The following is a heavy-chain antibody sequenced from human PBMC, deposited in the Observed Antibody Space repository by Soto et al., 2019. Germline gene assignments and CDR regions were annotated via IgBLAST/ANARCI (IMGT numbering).Heavy chain of an antibody. CDR2: VIPLFNVA. D-gene: IGHD4-4*01. V-gene: IGHV1-69*01. CDR3: AASGRDVLGYDYKDTQGLDI. CDR1: GGTFSNFA. J-gene: IGHJ3*02. Sequence: QEQLVQSGPEVKKPGSSVKVSCEASGGTFSNFAVNWVRQAPGQGLEWVGGVIPLFNVAKYAQKFEGRVTIVAHESTSTAYMDLRSLRSDDTALYYCAASGRDVLGYDYKDTQGLDIWGQRTMFTVSS.